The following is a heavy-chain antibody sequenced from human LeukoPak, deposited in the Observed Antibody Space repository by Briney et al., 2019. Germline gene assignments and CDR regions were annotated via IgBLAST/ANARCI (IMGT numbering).Heavy chain of an antibody. CDR3: ARSISRGHYYADLFDS. CDR2: IYYSGST. V-gene: IGHV4-59*01. D-gene: IGHD3-10*01. Sequence: SETLSLTCTVSGGSLSSYYWSWIRQPPGKGLEGIGYIYYSGSTNYNYSLKSRVTISVDTSKNQFSLKLSSVTAADTAVYYCARSISRGHYYADLFDSWGQGTLVTVSS. J-gene: IGHJ4*02. CDR1: GGSLSSYY.